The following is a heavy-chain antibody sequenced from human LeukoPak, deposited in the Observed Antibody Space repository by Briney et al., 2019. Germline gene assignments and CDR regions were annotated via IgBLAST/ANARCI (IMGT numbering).Heavy chain of an antibody. V-gene: IGHV4-39*01. CDR1: GGSISSSSYY. CDR3: AIGLAYCGGDCYSLDY. D-gene: IGHD2-21*01. Sequence: PSETLSPTCTVSGGSISSSSYYWGWLRQPPGKGLEWIGSIYYSGSTYYNPSLKSRVTISVDTSKNQFSLKLSSVTAADTAVYYCAIGLAYCGGDCYSLDYWGQGTLVTVSS. J-gene: IGHJ4*02. CDR2: IYYSGST.